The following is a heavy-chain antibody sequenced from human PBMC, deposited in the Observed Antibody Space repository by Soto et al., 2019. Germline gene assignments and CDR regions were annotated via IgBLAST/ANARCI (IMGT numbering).Heavy chain of an antibody. J-gene: IGHJ4*02. V-gene: IGHV1-46*01. CDR3: ARDGSRDGYNWGVGY. D-gene: IGHD5-12*01. CDR2: INPSGGST. Sequence: GASVKVSCKASGYTFTSHYMHWVRQAPGQGLEWMGIINPSGGSTSYAQKFQGRVTMTRDTSTSTVYMELSSLRSEDTAVYYCARDGSRDGYNWGVGYWGQGTLVTVSS. CDR1: GYTFTSHY.